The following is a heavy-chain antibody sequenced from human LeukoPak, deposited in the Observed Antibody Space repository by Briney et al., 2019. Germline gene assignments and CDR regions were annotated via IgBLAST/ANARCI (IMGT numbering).Heavy chain of an antibody. CDR2: IRYDGSNK. CDR3: AKDRINYGQNFPFDY. V-gene: IGHV3-30*02. J-gene: IGHJ4*02. Sequence: GGSLRLSCAASGFIFSNYGMHWVRQAPGKGLEWVAFIRYDGSNKYYADSVKGRFTISRDNSKNTLYLQMNSLGADDTAVYYCAKDRINYGQNFPFDYWGQGTLVTVSS. CDR1: GFIFSNYG. D-gene: IGHD3-10*01.